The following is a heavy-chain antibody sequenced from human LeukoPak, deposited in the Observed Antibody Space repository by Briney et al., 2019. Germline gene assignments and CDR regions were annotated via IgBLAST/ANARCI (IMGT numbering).Heavy chain of an antibody. D-gene: IGHD2-21*01. J-gene: IGHJ4*02. CDR1: GFTFSTYG. CDR3: AKEFNRGLPDY. V-gene: IGHV3-30*18. Sequence: GGSLRLSCAASGFTFSTYGMHWVRQAPGKGLEWVAVISYDGSNEYYADSVKGRFTISRDNSKNTLYPQMSSLRAEDTAVYYCAKEFNRGLPDYWGQGTLVTVPS. CDR2: ISYDGSNE.